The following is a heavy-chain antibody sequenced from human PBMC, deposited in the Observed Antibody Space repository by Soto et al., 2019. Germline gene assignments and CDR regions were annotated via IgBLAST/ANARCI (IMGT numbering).Heavy chain of an antibody. Sequence: GASVKVSCKASGYTFSSYTMHWVRQAPGQRLEWMGWINAAKDKTKYSQNFQGRVTISRDTSASTAYMELSSLRSKDTAVYYCARYSGSYPDAFDIWGQGTMVTVSS. CDR3: ARYSGSYPDAFDI. CDR1: GYTFSSYT. V-gene: IGHV1-3*01. D-gene: IGHD1-26*01. J-gene: IGHJ3*02. CDR2: INAAKDKT.